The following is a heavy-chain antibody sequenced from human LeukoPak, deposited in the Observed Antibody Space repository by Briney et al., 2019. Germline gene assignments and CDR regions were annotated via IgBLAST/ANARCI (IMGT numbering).Heavy chain of an antibody. CDR2: IWYDASNK. J-gene: IGHJ4*02. V-gene: IGHV3-33*01. Sequence: GGSLRLSCAASGFTFSSFGMHWVRQAPGKGLEWVAVIWYDASNKYYADSVKGRFTISRDNSKNTLYLQMNSLRDDDTAVYYCARWSSGSQYFDYWGQGTLVTVSS. CDR1: GFTFSSFG. D-gene: IGHD1-26*01. CDR3: ARWSSGSQYFDY.